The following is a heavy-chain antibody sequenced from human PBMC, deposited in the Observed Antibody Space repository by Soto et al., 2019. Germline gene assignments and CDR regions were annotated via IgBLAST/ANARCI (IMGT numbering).Heavy chain of an antibody. CDR1: GFTFSSYA. J-gene: IGHJ6*02. V-gene: IGHV3-23*01. D-gene: IGHD4-17*01. CDR3: AKDSTVTTSWYRLDYYGMDV. CDR2: ISGSGGST. Sequence: EVQLLESGGGLVQPGGSLRLSCAASGFTFSSYAMSWVRQAPGKGLEWVSAISGSGGSTYYADSVKGRFTISRDNSKNRLYLQMNSLRAEDTAVYYCAKDSTVTTSWYRLDYYGMDVWGQGTTVTVSS.